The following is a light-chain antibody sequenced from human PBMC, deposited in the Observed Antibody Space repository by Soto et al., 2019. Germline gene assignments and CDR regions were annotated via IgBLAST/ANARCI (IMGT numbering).Light chain of an antibody. J-gene: IGKJ2*01. V-gene: IGKV3-20*01. CDR1: QTVSTNY. Sequence: EIVLTQSPGTLSLSPGERATLSCRASQTVSTNYLAWYQQKPGQAPRLLIYGASSRATGIPDRFSGSGSGKDFILTISRLEPEEFAVYYCQHYGSSPRTFGQGTKLEIK. CDR3: QHYGSSPRT. CDR2: GAS.